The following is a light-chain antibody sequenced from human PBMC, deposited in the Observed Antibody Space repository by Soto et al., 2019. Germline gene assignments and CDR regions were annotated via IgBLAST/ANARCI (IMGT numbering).Light chain of an antibody. CDR1: ALPKQY. CDR3: QSADSSGTVV. V-gene: IGLV3-25*03. J-gene: IGLJ2*01. Sequence: SYELTQPPSVSVSPGQTARITCSGDALPKQYAYWYQQKPGQAPVLVIYKDSERPSGIPERSSGSSSGTTVTLTISGVQAEDEADYYCQSADSSGTVVFGGGTKLTVL. CDR2: KDS.